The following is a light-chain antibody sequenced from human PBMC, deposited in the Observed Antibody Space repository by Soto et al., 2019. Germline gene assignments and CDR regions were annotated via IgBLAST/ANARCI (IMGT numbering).Light chain of an antibody. CDR2: AAS. Sequence: IQMTQSPSSLSASVGDGVTITCRASQDIRTYLNWYQQKPGKAPKLLISAASSLQSGVPSRLSARGSGTDFTLTISTLQPEDFATYYCQQSFSTLLITFGQGTRLEVK. CDR3: QQSFSTLLIT. CDR1: QDIRTY. J-gene: IGKJ5*01. V-gene: IGKV1-39*01.